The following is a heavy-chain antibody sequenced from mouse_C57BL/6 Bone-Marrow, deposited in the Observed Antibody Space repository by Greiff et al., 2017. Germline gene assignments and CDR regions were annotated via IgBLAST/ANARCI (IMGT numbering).Heavy chain of an antibody. CDR2: IDPENGDT. Sequence: EVQLQQSGAELVRPGASVKLSCTASGFNIKDDYMHWVKQRPEQSLEWIGWIDPENGDTEYASKFQGKATITADTSSNTAYLQLSSLTSEDTAVYYCTTGEVDILSDGMDYWGQGTSVTVSS. J-gene: IGHJ4*01. CDR3: TTGEVDILSDGMDY. V-gene: IGHV14-4*01. CDR1: GFNIKDDY. D-gene: IGHD3-1*01.